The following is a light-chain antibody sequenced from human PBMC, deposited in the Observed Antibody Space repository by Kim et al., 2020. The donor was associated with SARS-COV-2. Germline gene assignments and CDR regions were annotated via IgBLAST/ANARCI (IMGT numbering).Light chain of an antibody. CDR3: QQSYSTPCT. CDR2: AAS. CDR1: QSISSY. J-gene: IGKJ2*02. Sequence: DIQMTQSPSSLSASVGDRVTITCRASQSISSYLHWYQQKPGKAPKLLIYAASSLQSGVPSRFSGSGSGTDFTLTISSLQPEDFATYYCQQSYSTPCTFGQGTKLEI. V-gene: IGKV1-39*01.